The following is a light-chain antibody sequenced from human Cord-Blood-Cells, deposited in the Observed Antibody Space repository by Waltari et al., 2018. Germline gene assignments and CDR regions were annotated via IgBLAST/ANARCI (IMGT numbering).Light chain of an antibody. V-gene: IGLV2-14*01. Sequence: QSALTPPASVSGSPGQSITISSTGTSSDVGGYNYVSWYQQHPGKAPKLIIYDVSNRPSGVSNRFSGSKSGNTASLTISGLQAEDEADYYCSSYTSSSTVVFGGGTKLTVL. J-gene: IGLJ2*01. CDR3: SSYTSSSTVV. CDR2: DVS. CDR1: SSDVGGYNY.